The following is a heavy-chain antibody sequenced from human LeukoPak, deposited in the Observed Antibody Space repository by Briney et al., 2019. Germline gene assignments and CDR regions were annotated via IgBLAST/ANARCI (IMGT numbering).Heavy chain of an antibody. Sequence: GGSLRLSCAASGFTFSNAWMSWVRQAPGKGLEWVGRIKSKTDGGTTGYAAPVKGRFTISRDDSKNTLYLQMNSLKTEDTAVYYCTTFRQRGAVAVSYWGQGTLVTVSS. V-gene: IGHV3-15*01. CDR3: TTFRQRGAVAVSY. CDR2: IKSKTDGGTT. D-gene: IGHD6-19*01. J-gene: IGHJ4*02. CDR1: GFTFSNAW.